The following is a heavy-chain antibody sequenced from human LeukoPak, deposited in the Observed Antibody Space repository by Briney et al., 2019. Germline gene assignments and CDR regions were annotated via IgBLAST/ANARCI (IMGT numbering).Heavy chain of an antibody. CDR3: AKGPQRGTAAAIDS. Sequence: PGGSLRLSCAASGFTFNNYGMHWVRQAPGKGLEWVAVISYDGRNIHYPDSVKGRFTISRDISTDTLWLQMDSLRTEDTAVYYWAKGPQRGTAAAIDSGGKETRVTVPS. CDR1: GFTFNNYG. D-gene: IGHD2-2*01. CDR2: ISYDGRNI. J-gene: IGHJ4*02. V-gene: IGHV3-30*18.